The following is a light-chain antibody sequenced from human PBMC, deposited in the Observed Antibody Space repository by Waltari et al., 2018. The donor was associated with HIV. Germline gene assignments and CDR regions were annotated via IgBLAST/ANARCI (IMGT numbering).Light chain of an antibody. J-gene: IGLJ3*02. CDR3: CSYAGSSTLDWV. V-gene: IGLV2-23*01. Sequence: SALTQHVSETGSPGKWTTLSCTGTSSDIGSYNLVYWFQQHPSIASKLMIYEGSKRPSGVSNRFSGSKSGNTASLTISGLQAEDEADYYCCSYAGSSTLDWVFGGGTKLTVL. CDR1: SSDIGSYNL. CDR2: EGS.